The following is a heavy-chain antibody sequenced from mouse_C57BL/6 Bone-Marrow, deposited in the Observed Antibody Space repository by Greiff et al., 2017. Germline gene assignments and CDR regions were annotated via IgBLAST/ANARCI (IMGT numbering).Heavy chain of an antibody. CDR2: ISSGSSTI. J-gene: IGHJ2*01. D-gene: IGHD2-4*01. CDR3: AVYDYDY. Sequence: EVKLQESGGGLVKPGGSLKLSCAASGFTFSDYGMHWVRQAPEKGLEWVAYISSGSSTIYYADTVKGRFTISRDNAKNTLFLQMTSLRSEDTAMYYCAVYDYDYWGQGTTLTVSS. V-gene: IGHV5-17*01. CDR1: GFTFSDYG.